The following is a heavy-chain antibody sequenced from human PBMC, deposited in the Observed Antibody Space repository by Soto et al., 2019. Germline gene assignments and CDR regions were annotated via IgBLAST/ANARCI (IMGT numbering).Heavy chain of an antibody. J-gene: IGHJ4*02. V-gene: IGHV3-23*01. CDR2: LTGSSSNI. D-gene: IGHD3-10*01. CDR3: ANGRATYGLLTHDY. CDR1: GFYFRNYA. Sequence: PGGSLRLSCAASGFYFRNYAMSWVSQAPGKGLEWISTLTGSSSNIYYADSVKGRFAISRDNSRNTLYLQMNSLTAEDTAVYYCANGRATYGLLTHDYWGQGTLVTVSS.